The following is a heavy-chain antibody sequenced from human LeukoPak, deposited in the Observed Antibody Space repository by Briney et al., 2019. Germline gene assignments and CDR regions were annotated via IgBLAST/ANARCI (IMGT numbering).Heavy chain of an antibody. CDR2: INPNSGGT. Sequence: ASVKVSCKASGYTFTGYYMHWVRQAPGQGLEWMGWINPNSGGTNYAQKFQGRVTMTRDTSISTAYMELSRLRSDDTAVYYCAILPGYCSSTSCYVKGGFDYWGQGTLVTVSS. D-gene: IGHD2-2*03. V-gene: IGHV1-2*02. CDR1: GYTFTGYY. J-gene: IGHJ4*02. CDR3: AILPGYCSSTSCYVKGGFDY.